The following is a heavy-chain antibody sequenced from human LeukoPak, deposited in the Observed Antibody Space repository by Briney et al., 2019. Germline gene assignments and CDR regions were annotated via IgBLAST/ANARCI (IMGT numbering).Heavy chain of an antibody. CDR2: VYPGDSVT. D-gene: IGHD3-10*01. CDR1: AYGFAHYW. V-gene: IGHV5-51*01. Sequence: GESLKISCEAFAYGFAHYWVAWVRQMPGKGLEWMGIVYPGDSVTRYSPSFQGQVTISADKSLRTAYLQWTSLKASDSATYFCARHAGFGGAHPSFYFAMDVWGQGTTVTVYS. CDR3: ARHAGFGGAHPSFYFAMDV. J-gene: IGHJ6*02.